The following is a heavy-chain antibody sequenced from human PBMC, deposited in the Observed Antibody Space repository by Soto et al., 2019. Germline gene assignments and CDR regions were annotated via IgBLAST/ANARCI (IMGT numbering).Heavy chain of an antibody. Sequence: EVQLLESGGGLVQPGGSRRLSCAASGFNFKTYAMSWVRQAPGRGLEWVSAISSSGSRTYYADSVKGRFTIFRDNSKNALFLEMNSLRAEDTALYYCAKERREVVSGTGDSWGRGTLVTVSS. CDR2: ISSSGSRT. CDR3: AKERREVVSGTGDS. CDR1: GFNFKTYA. J-gene: IGHJ4*02. V-gene: IGHV3-23*01. D-gene: IGHD6-19*01.